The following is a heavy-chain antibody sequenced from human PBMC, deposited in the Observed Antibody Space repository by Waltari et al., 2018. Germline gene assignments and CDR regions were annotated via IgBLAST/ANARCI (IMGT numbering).Heavy chain of an antibody. CDR3: ARALRGASRYCGSSWHLGSAFDI. CDR2: INHSGST. CDR1: GGSFSGYY. Sequence: QVQLQQWGAGLLKPSESLSLTCAVYGGSFSGYYWSWIRQPPGKGLEWIGEINHSGSTDYNPSLKSRVTRSVDTSKNQFSLKLSSVTAADTAVYYCARALRGASRYCGSSWHLGSAFDIWGQGTMVTVSS. J-gene: IGHJ3*02. D-gene: IGHD6-13*01. V-gene: IGHV4-34*01.